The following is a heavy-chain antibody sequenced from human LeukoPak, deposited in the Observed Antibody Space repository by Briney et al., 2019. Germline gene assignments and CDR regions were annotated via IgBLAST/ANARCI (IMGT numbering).Heavy chain of an antibody. D-gene: IGHD5-12*01. Sequence: GGSLRLSCAASGFTFSPYAMSWVRQAPGKGLEWVSSIGASHTAFYADSVKGRFTISRDNSKNTLYLQMNSLRGEDTAVYYCATYRGPDKWDAFDMWGQGTLVTVSS. V-gene: IGHV3-23*01. CDR2: IGASHTA. CDR3: ATYRGPDKWDAFDM. J-gene: IGHJ3*02. CDR1: GFTFSPYA.